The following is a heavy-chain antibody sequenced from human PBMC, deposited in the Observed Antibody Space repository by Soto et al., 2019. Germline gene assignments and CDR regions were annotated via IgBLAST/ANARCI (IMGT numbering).Heavy chain of an antibody. V-gene: IGHV1-8*01. D-gene: IGHD3-9*01. Sequence: QVQLVQSGAEVKQPGASVRVSCKASGYTFTSYDINWVRQAAGQGLEWMGWMSPNSGKTGYAQKFQGRITMTRNTSISTAYMELSSLTSEDTAVYYCARGFDIVTWFDPWGQGTLVTFSS. CDR2: MSPNSGKT. CDR3: ARGFDIVTWFDP. J-gene: IGHJ5*02. CDR1: GYTFTSYD.